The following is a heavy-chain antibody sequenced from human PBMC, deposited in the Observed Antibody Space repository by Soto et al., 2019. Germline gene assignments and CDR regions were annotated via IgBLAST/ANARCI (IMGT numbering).Heavy chain of an antibody. J-gene: IGHJ6*02. V-gene: IGHV5-51*01. CDR2: FYPGDTDT. Sequence: EVQLVQSGAEVKKPGESLKISCKGSGYSFTSYWIGWVRQMPGKVLEWMGIFYPGDTDTRYSPSFQGQVTISADKSISTANLQWSSLKASDTAMYYCARQGAAENYYYYGMDVWGQGTTVTVSS. CDR3: ARQGAAENYYYYGMDV. D-gene: IGHD6-13*01. CDR1: GYSFTSYW.